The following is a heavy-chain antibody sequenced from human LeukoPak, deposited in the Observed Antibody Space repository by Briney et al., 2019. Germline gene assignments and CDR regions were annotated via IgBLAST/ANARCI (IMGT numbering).Heavy chain of an antibody. J-gene: IGHJ4*02. CDR1: GFTFSSYW. V-gene: IGHV3-7*01. Sequence: GGSLRLSCAASGFTFSSYWMSWVRQAAGNGLDWVANIKQDGSEKYYVDSRQGRFIVPKDNPNNPLDVQMNSLIAEDTAVYYCARDFYGSGNDYWGQGTLVTVSS. D-gene: IGHD3-10*01. CDR2: IKQDGSEK. CDR3: ARDFYGSGNDY.